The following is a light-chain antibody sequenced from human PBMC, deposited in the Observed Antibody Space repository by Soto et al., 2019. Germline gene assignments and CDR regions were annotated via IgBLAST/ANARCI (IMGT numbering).Light chain of an antibody. CDR3: QQRSDWLPIT. Sequence: EIVLTQSPATLSLSPGERATLSCRASQSVSSYLAWYQQKPGQATRLLIYDVSYRANGIPVRFSGSGSGTDFTLTIRSLEPEDFAAYYCQQRSDWLPITFGQGTRLEIK. J-gene: IGKJ5*01. CDR1: QSVSSY. V-gene: IGKV3-11*01. CDR2: DVS.